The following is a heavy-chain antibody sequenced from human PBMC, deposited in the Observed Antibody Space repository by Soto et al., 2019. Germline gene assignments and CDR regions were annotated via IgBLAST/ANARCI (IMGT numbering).Heavy chain of an antibody. D-gene: IGHD2-8*01. CDR2: IWYDGSNK. Sequence: GGSLRLSCAASGFTFSSYGMHWVRQAPGKGLEWVAVIWYDGSNKYYADSVKGRFTISRDNSKNTLYLQMNSLRAEDTAVYYCARDGCTNGVCYNLDVWGQGTTVTVSS. CDR1: GFTFSSYG. CDR3: ARDGCTNGVCYNLDV. J-gene: IGHJ6*02. V-gene: IGHV3-33*01.